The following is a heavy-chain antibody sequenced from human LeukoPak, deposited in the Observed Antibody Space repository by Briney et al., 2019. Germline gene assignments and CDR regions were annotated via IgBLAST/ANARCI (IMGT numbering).Heavy chain of an antibody. D-gene: IGHD1-26*01. Sequence: GGSLRLSCAVSGITLSNYGMSWVRQAPGKGLEWVSTISGSGGSTYYADSLKGRFTISRDNPKNTLYLQVNSLRAEDTAVYYCAKESSGSYYALDYWGQGTLVTVSS. CDR1: GITLSNYG. CDR3: AKESSGSYYALDY. J-gene: IGHJ4*02. V-gene: IGHV3-23*01. CDR2: ISGSGGST.